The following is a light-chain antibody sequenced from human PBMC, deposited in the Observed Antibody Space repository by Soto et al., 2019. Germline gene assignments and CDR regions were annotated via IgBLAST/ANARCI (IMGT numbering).Light chain of an antibody. Sequence: DIVMTHSTDSLAVSLGERATINCKSSQSLSSSFNTVPHLVWYQQEQVQPPKLLIYRASTREFGFPDRVSGSGYVTAYTLTISSLQAEDVAVYYCEQYQSSPDTSGQGTKLEIK. CDR2: RAS. CDR1: QSLSSSFNTVPH. J-gene: IGKJ2*01. CDR3: EQYQSSPDT. V-gene: IGKV4-1*01.